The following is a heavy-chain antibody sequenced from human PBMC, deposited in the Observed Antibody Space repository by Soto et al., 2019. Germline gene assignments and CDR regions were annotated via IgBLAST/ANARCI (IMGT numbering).Heavy chain of an antibody. CDR2: IKQDGSEK. J-gene: IGHJ6*02. D-gene: IGHD2-8*01. Sequence: GGSLRLSCAASGFTFSSYWMSWVRQAPGKGLEWVANIKQDGSEKYYVDSVKGRFTVSRDNAKNSLYLQMNSLRAEDTAVYYCARDFMVPNYYYYGMDVWGQGTTVTVSS. V-gene: IGHV3-7*05. CDR3: ARDFMVPNYYYYGMDV. CDR1: GFTFSSYW.